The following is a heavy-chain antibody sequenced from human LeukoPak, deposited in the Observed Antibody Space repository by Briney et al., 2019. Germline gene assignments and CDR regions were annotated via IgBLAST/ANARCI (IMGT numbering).Heavy chain of an antibody. CDR2: ISYDGSNK. CDR3: AKDAVGATGY. V-gene: IGHV3-30*18. J-gene: IGHJ4*02. D-gene: IGHD1-26*01. Sequence: GGSLRLSCAASGFTFSSYGMHWVRQAPGKGLEWVAVISYDGSNKYYADSVKGRFTISRDNSKNTLYLQMNSLRAEDTAVYYCAKDAVGATGYWGQGTLVTVSS. CDR1: GFTFSSYG.